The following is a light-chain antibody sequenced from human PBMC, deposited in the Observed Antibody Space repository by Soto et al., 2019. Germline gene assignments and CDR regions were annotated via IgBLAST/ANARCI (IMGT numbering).Light chain of an antibody. J-gene: IGLJ2*01. CDR3: QTWGTGIVV. V-gene: IGLV4-69*01. CDR1: SGHSSNN. CDR2: LNSDGTY. Sequence: QPVLTQSPSASASLGASVKLTCSLSSGHSSNNIAWHQQQPEKGPRYLMNLNSDGTYSKGDGIPDRFSASCSGAERYLTISSLPSEDEADYYCQTWGTGIVVFGGGTKLTVL.